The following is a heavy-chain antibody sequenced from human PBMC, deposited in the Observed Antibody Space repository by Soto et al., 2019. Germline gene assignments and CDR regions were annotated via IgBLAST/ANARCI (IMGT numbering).Heavy chain of an antibody. J-gene: IGHJ6*02. CDR1: GLTFSSHA. V-gene: IGHV3-23*01. CDR3: AKQLWSQYYYGMDV. CDR2: ITGSGTST. D-gene: IGHD5-18*01. Sequence: GGSLRLSCAASGLTFSSHAMTWVRQAPGKGLEWVSFITGSGTSTKYADSVRGWFTISRDNSRDTLFLQMNSLRAEDTAVYYCAKQLWSQYYYGMDVWGQGTTVTVSS.